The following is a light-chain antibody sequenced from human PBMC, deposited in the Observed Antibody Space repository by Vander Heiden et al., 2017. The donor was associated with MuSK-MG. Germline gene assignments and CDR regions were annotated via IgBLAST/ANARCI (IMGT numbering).Light chain of an antibody. CDR1: NSDVGAFNY. J-gene: IGLJ1*01. CDR3: SSYTSSSTYV. Sequence: QSALTQPASVSGSPRRSLTISCTGTNSDVGAFNYVSWYQQHPGKAPKLIISDVNHRLSGSINRFSGSKSGNTASLTICGLQAEDEADYYCSSYTSSSTYVFGTGTKVTVL. CDR2: DVN. V-gene: IGLV2-14*03.